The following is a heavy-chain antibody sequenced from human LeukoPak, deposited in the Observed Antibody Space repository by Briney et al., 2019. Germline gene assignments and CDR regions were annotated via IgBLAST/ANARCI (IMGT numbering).Heavy chain of an antibody. V-gene: IGHV3-21*01. D-gene: IGHD6-19*01. CDR3: ARDQNVYSSGGFDY. Sequence: IPGGSLRLSCAASGFTFSSYSMNWVRQAPGKGLEWVSSISSCSYIYYADSVKGRFTISRDNAKNSLYLQMNSLRAEDTAVYYCARDQNVYSSGGFDYWGQGTLVTVSS. J-gene: IGHJ4*02. CDR1: GFTFSSYS. CDR2: ISSCSYI.